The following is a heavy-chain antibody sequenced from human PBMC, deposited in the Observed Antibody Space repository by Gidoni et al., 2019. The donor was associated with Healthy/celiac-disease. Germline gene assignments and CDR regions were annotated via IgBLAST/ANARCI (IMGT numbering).Heavy chain of an antibody. CDR2: IYTIRST. V-gene: IGHV4-61*02. CDR1: VGSISRGRYY. D-gene: IGHD3-22*01. Sequence: VQLQESGPGLVKPSQTLSLTCTVPVGSISRGRYYWSWIRQPAWEGLEWIGRIYTIRSTNYNPSLKSRVTVSVDTSKNQFSLQLSSVTAADTAVYYCSGYFSTMIVVARLDAFDIWGPGTMVTVPS. J-gene: IGHJ3*02. CDR3: SGYFSTMIVVARLDAFDI.